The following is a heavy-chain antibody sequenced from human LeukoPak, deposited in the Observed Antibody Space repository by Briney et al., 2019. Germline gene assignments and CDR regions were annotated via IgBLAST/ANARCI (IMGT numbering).Heavy chain of an antibody. CDR3: ARESPGPRPYDY. CDR1: GFTFSSYA. D-gene: IGHD1-14*01. J-gene: IGHJ4*02. CDR2: ISSNGGRT. Sequence: PGGSLRLSCAASGFTFSSYAMHWVRQAPGKGLEYVSAISSNGGRTYYADSVKGRFTISRDKSKNTLYLQMGSLRAEDMAVYFCARESPGPRPYDYWGQGTLVTVSS. V-gene: IGHV3-64*02.